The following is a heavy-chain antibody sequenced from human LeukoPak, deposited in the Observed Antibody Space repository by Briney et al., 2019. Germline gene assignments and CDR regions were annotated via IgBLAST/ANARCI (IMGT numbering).Heavy chain of an antibody. CDR2: INSDGSST. D-gene: IGHD6-13*01. CDR1: GVTFSSYW. Sequence: GGSLRLSCAASGVTFSSYWMHWVRQAPGKGLVWVSRINSDGSSTTYADSVKGRFTISRDNAKNTLYLQMNSLRAEDTAVYYCARAPRGYLAAAGIDYWGQGTLVTVSS. CDR3: ARAPRGYLAAAGIDY. V-gene: IGHV3-74*01. J-gene: IGHJ4*02.